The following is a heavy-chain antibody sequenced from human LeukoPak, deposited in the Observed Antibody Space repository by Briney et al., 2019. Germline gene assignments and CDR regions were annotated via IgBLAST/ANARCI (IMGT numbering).Heavy chain of an antibody. V-gene: IGHV4-61*08. J-gene: IGHJ4*02. D-gene: IGHD1-26*01. Sequence: PSETLSLTCTVSGASVGSAGYHWSWIRQPPGGGLEWIGYIYYISNTNYNPSLKSRVTMSVDPSKNQFSLKLNSVTAADTAVYYCARASGSSDFDYWGQGALVTVSS. CDR1: GASVGSAGYH. CDR3: ARASGSSDFDY. CDR2: IYYISNT.